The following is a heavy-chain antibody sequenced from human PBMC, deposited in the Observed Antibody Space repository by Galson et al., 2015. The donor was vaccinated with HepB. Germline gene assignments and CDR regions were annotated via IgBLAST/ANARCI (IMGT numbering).Heavy chain of an antibody. CDR1: GYTFTSYG. Sequence: SVKVSCKASGYTFTSYGISWARQAPGQGLEWMGWISAYNGNTNYAQKLQGRVTMTTDTSTSTAYMELRSLRSDDTAVYYCARVWPVADPGAFDIWAQGTMVTVSS. V-gene: IGHV1-18*01. D-gene: IGHD2-15*01. CDR2: ISAYNGNT. J-gene: IGHJ3*02. CDR3: ARVWPVADPGAFDI.